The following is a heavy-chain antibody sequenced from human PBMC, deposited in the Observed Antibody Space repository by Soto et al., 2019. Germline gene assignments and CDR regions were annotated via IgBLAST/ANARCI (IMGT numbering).Heavy chain of an antibody. CDR2: FNPNSGGA. V-gene: IGHV1-2*02. J-gene: IGHJ6*02. D-gene: IGHD1-1*01. CDR1: GYSFTVYY. Sequence: QVQLLQSGAEVRKPGASVKVSCKASGYSFTVYYLHWVRQGPGQGVEWMGSFNPNSGGANYAEKFQGRVTMTRDSTVSTRYMELRSPRIEDTAVYYCARASGKGYYYGLDVRGQGPTVTVSS. CDR3: ARASGKGYYYGLDV.